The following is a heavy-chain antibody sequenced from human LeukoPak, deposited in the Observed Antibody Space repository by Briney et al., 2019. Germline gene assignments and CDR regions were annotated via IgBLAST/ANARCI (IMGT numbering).Heavy chain of an antibody. D-gene: IGHD3-22*01. CDR2: ISGSGGST. J-gene: IGHJ3*02. CDR3: AKDLVVVNDAFDI. CDR1: GFTFSSYA. Sequence: PGGSLRLSCAASGFTFSSYAMSWVRQAPGKGLEWVSAISGSGGSTYYADSVKGRFTISRDNSKNTLYLQMNGLRAEDTAVYYCAKDLVVVNDAFDIWGQGTMVTVSS. V-gene: IGHV3-23*01.